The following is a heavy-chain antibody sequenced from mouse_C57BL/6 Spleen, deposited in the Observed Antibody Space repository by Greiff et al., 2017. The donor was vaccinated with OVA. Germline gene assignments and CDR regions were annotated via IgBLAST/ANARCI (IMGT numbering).Heavy chain of an antibody. Sequence: QVHVKQSGPELVKPGASVKISCKASGYSFTSYYIHWVKQRPGQGLEWIGWIYPGSGNTKYNEKFKGKATLTADPSSSTAYMQLSSLTSEDSAVYYCARGGGYYGNPWFAYWGQGTLVTVSA. CDR2: IYPGSGNT. V-gene: IGHV1-66*01. J-gene: IGHJ3*01. CDR3: ARGGGYYGNPWFAY. D-gene: IGHD2-1*01. CDR1: GYSFTSYY.